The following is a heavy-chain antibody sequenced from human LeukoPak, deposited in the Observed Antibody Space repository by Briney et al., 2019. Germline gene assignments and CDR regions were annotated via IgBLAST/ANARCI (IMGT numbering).Heavy chain of an antibody. Sequence: ASVTVSCRVSGYTLTELSMHWVRQAPGKGLEWMGGFDPEDGETIYAQKFQGRVTMTEDTSTDTAYMELSSLRSEDTAVYYCATGKIRGDYLNEGFDPWGQGTLVTVSS. V-gene: IGHV1-24*01. CDR1: GYTLTELS. CDR3: ATGKIRGDYLNEGFDP. CDR2: FDPEDGET. D-gene: IGHD4-17*01. J-gene: IGHJ5*02.